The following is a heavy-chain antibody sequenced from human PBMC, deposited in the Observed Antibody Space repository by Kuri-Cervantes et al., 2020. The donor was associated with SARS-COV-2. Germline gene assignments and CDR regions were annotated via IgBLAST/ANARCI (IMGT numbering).Heavy chain of an antibody. CDR2: ISSSSSYI. D-gene: IGHD3-10*02. CDR1: GFTFSSYS. V-gene: IGHV3-21*01. CDR3: AKDRVDVQDF. J-gene: IGHJ4*02. Sequence: GGSLRLSCAASGFTFSSYSMNWIRQAPGKGLEWVSSISSSSSYIYYADSVKGRFTISRDNSQNTLYLQMNSLRSEDTAMYYCAKDRVDVQDFWGQGTLVTVSS.